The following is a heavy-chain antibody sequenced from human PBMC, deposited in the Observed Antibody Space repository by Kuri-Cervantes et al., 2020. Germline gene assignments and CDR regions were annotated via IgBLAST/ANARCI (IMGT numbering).Heavy chain of an antibody. CDR1: GFSSRNYW. CDR3: IRDYGGV. CDR2: IKPDGSEK. J-gene: IGHJ6*02. D-gene: IGHD3-16*01. V-gene: IGHV3-7*01. Sequence: GGSLRLSCAASGFSSRNYWMRWVRQAPGKGLECVANIKPDGSEKNYVDSVKGRFTISRDNGKNTLYLQMNSLRAEETAVYYCIRDYGGVWGQGTTVTVSS.